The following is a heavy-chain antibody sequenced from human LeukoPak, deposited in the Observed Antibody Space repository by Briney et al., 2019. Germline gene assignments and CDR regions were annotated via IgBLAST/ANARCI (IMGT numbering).Heavy chain of an antibody. CDR3: ARDEQWLPLGNY. V-gene: IGHV1-46*01. D-gene: IGHD6-19*01. CDR1: GYTFTSYY. CDR2: INPSGGST. Sequence: ASVKVSCKASGYTFTSYYMHRVRQAPGQGLEWMGIINPSGGSTSYAQKFQGRVTMTRDTSTSTVYMELSSLRSEDTAVYYCARDEQWLPLGNYWGQGTLVTVSS. J-gene: IGHJ4*02.